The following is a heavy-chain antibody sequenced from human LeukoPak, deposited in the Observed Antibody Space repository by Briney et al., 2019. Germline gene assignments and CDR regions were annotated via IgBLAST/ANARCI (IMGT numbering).Heavy chain of an antibody. J-gene: IGHJ5*02. D-gene: IGHD2-2*01. CDR2: INHSGST. Sequence: RPSETLSLTCTVSGGSISSSSYYWSWIRQPPGKGLEWIGEINHSGSTNYNPSLKSRVTISVDTSKNQFSLKLSSVTAADTAVYYCARVAVYCSSTSCYGRAIGWFDPWGQGTLVTVSS. CDR1: GGSISSSSYY. V-gene: IGHV4-39*07. CDR3: ARVAVYCSSTSCYGRAIGWFDP.